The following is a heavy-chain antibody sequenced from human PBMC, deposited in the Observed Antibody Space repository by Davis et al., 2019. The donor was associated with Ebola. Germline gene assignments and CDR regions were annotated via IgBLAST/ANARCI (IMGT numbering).Heavy chain of an antibody. V-gene: IGHV4-61*08. J-gene: IGHJ4*02. CDR3: AQRSPHTAMAEPLDY. CDR1: GGSISSGGYY. D-gene: IGHD5-18*01. Sequence: MPGGSLRLSCTVSGGSISSGGYYWSWIRQHPGKGLEWIGYIYYSGSTNYNPSLKSRVTISVDTSKNQFSLKLSSVTAADTAVYYCAQRSPHTAMAEPLDYWGQGTLVTVSS. CDR2: IYYSGST.